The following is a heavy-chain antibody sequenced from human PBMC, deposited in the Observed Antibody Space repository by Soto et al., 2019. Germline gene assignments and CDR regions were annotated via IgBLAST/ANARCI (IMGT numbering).Heavy chain of an antibody. CDR2: MNPNSGNT. J-gene: IGHJ6*02. V-gene: IGHV1-8*01. D-gene: IGHD4-17*01. Sequence: ASLKVSCKASGYTFTSYDMNWVRQATGQGLEWMGWMNPNSGNTGYAQKFQGRVTMTRNTSISTAYMELSSLRSEDTAVYYCARVGTVTTEIDYYYGMDVWGQGTTVTVSS. CDR1: GYTFTSYD. CDR3: ARVGTVTTEIDYYYGMDV.